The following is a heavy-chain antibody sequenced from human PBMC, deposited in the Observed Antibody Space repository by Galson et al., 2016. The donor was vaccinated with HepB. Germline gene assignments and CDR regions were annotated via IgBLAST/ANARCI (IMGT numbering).Heavy chain of an antibody. CDR3: ARVAVPGWVFFDY. D-gene: IGHD2-2*01. CDR1: GYTFTGYY. CDR2: INPKSGGT. Sequence: SVKVSCKASGYTFTGYYINWVRQAPGQGLEWMGWINPKSGGTDCAQKFQGRVTMTRDTSISTAYMELSRLTSDDTAVYYCARVAVPGWVFFDYWGQGTLVTVSS. V-gene: IGHV1-2*02. J-gene: IGHJ4*02.